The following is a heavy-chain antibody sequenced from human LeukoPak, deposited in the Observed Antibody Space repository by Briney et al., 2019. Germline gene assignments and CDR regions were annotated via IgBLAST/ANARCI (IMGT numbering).Heavy chain of an antibody. Sequence: GRSLRLSCAASGFTFSSYGMHWVRQAPGKGLEWVAVISYDGSNKYYADSVKGRFTISRDNSKNTLYLQMNSLRAEDTAVYYCAKDMVVAASLRSPIDYWGQGTLVTVSS. D-gene: IGHD2-15*01. V-gene: IGHV3-30*18. CDR1: GFTFSSYG. J-gene: IGHJ4*02. CDR3: AKDMVVAASLRSPIDY. CDR2: ISYDGSNK.